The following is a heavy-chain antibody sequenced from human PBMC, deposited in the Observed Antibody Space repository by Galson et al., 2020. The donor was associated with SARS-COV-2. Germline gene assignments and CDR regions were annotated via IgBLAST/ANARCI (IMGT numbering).Heavy chain of an antibody. V-gene: IGHV3-48*02. CDR1: RFTFSSYN. Sequence: GQSLIISCAASRFTFSSYNMNWVRQAPGKWLEWVSFITSSSTTYYADSVKGRFTISRDNAKNSLYLQMSGLRDDDTALYYCSRGLSSSWPFSDFWGQGALVTVSS. CDR3: SRGLSSSWPFSDF. D-gene: IGHD6-13*01. CDR2: ITSSSTT. J-gene: IGHJ4*02.